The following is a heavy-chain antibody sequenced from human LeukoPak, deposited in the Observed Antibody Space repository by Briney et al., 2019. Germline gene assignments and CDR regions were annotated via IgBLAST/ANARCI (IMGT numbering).Heavy chain of an antibody. J-gene: IGHJ4*02. Sequence: ASVKVSCKASGYTFTNYGVSWMRQAPGQGLEWMGWISVYSGNTYYAQKVQGRVTMTTDTSTRTVYMELRSLRSDDTAVYYCARAASWVGELSKIPFDYWGQGTLVTVSS. CDR1: GYTFTNYG. V-gene: IGHV1-18*01. D-gene: IGHD3-10*01. CDR3: ARAASWVGELSKIPFDY. CDR2: ISVYSGNT.